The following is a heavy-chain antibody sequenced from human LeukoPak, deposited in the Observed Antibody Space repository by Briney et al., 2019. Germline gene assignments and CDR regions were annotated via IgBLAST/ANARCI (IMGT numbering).Heavy chain of an antibody. V-gene: IGHV3-30*18. CDR1: GVTFSSDG. Sequence: PLGSLRLSCAPSGVTFSSDGMHWVRQGPREGLGWGAVISFGGRNIYYADSVKGRFTISRDNSKNTLYLQMNSLRAEDTAVYYCAKDRGSGRVRGVIINYWGQGTLVTVSS. D-gene: IGHD3-10*01. CDR2: ISFGGRNI. J-gene: IGHJ4*02. CDR3: AKDRGSGRVRGVIINY.